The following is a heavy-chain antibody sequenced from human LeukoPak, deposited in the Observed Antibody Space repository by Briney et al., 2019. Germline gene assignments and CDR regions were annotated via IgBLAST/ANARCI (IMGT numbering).Heavy chain of an antibody. CDR1: GFTFSNAW. V-gene: IGHV3-15*01. CDR3: TTGIWVGYSNYEYDLIQSVDAFDI. D-gene: IGHD4-11*01. CDR2: IKCKTDGGTT. Sequence: PGGSLRLSCAASGFTFSNAWMSWVRQAPGKGLEWVGRIKCKTDGGTTDNAAPVKGRFTISRDDSKNTLYLQMNSLKTEDTAVYYCTTGIWVGYSNYEYDLIQSVDAFDIWGQGTMVTVSS. J-gene: IGHJ3*02.